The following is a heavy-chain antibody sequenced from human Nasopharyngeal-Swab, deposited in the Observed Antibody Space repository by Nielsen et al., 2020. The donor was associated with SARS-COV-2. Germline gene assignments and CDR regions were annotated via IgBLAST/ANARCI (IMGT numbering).Heavy chain of an antibody. CDR3: AKDMSPNTYYYYMDV. CDR2: ISWNSGSI. Sequence: GGSLRLSCAASGLNFSDYYMRWIRQAPGKGLEWVSGISWNSGSIGYADSVKGRFTISRDNAKNSLYLQMNSLRAEDTALYYCAKDMSPNTYYYYMDVWGKGTTVTVSS. J-gene: IGHJ6*03. V-gene: IGHV3-9*01. CDR1: GLNFSDYY.